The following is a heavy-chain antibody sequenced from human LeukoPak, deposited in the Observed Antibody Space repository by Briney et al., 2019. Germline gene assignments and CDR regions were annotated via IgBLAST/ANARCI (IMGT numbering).Heavy chain of an antibody. CDR2: IYYSGST. V-gene: IGHV4-59*01. D-gene: IGHD6-19*01. Sequence: PSETLSLTCTVSGGSISSYYWSWIRQPPGKGMEWMGYIYYSGSTNYNPSLKSRVTVSVDTSKNQFSLKLSSVTAADTAVYYCARATYSSGWDYWGQGTLVTVSS. CDR3: ARATYSSGWDY. CDR1: GGSISSYY. J-gene: IGHJ4*02.